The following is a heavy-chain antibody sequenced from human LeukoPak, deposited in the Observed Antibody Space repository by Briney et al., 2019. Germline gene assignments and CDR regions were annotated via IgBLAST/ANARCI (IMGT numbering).Heavy chain of an antibody. V-gene: IGHV1-2*02. CDR1: GYTFTGYY. D-gene: IGHD6-19*01. Sequence: VASVKVSCKASGYTFTGYYMHWVRQAPGQGLEWRGWINPNSGGTNYAQKFQGRVTMTRDTSISTAYMELSRLRSDDTAVYSCARDSPQYSSGWLDFDYWGQGPLVPVSS. J-gene: IGHJ4*02. CDR2: INPNSGGT. CDR3: ARDSPQYSSGWLDFDY.